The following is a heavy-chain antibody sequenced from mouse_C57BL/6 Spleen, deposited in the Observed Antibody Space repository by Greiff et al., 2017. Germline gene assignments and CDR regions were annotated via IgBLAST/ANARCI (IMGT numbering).Heavy chain of an antibody. CDR2: IDPSDSET. D-gene: IGHD1-1*01. V-gene: IGHV1-52*01. CDR3: ARRGNYYGSYAMDY. Sequence: VQLQQPGAELVRPGSSVKLSCKASGYTFTSYWMHWVKQRPIQGLEWIGNIDPSDSETHYNQKFKDKATLTVDKSSSTAYMQLSSLTSEDSAVYYCARRGNYYGSYAMDYWGQGTSVTVSS. CDR1: GYTFTSYW. J-gene: IGHJ4*01.